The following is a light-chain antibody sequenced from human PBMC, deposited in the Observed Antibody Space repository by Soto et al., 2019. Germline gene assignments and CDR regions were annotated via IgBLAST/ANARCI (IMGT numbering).Light chain of an antibody. Sequence: QSVLTQPASVSGSPGQSITISCTGTSSDVGGYNYVSWYQQHPGKAPKLMIYEVSNRPSGVSNCFSGSKSGNTASLTISGLQAEDEADYYCSSYTSSSTYVFGTGTKVTVL. V-gene: IGLV2-14*01. CDR3: SSYTSSSTYV. J-gene: IGLJ1*01. CDR1: SSDVGGYNY. CDR2: EVS.